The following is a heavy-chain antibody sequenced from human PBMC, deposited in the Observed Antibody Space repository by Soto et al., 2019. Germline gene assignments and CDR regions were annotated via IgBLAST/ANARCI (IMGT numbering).Heavy chain of an antibody. V-gene: IGHV4-34*01. CDR3: ARGSPFMVRGVISDY. CDR2: INHSGST. Sequence: QVQLQQWGAGLLKPSETLSLTCAVYGGSVSGSYWSWIRQPPGKGLEWIGEINHSGSTNYNPSLKSRVTISVDTSKNQFSLKLSSVTAADTAVYYCARGSPFMVRGVISDYWGQGTLVTVSS. J-gene: IGHJ4*02. D-gene: IGHD3-10*01. CDR1: GGSVSGSY.